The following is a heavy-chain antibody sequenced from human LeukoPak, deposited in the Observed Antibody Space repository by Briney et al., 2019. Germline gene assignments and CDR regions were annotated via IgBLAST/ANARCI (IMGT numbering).Heavy chain of an antibody. V-gene: IGHV3-49*04. CDR3: TREPGRYGYLNRAFDI. CDR1: GFTFGDYA. CDR2: IRSKAYGGTT. Sequence: GGSLRLSCTASGFTFGDYAMSWVRQAPGKGLEWVGFIRSKAYGGTTEYAASVKGRFTISRDDSKSIAYLQMNSLKTEDAAVYYCTREPGRYGYLNRAFDIWGQGTMVTVSS. J-gene: IGHJ3*02. D-gene: IGHD5-18*01.